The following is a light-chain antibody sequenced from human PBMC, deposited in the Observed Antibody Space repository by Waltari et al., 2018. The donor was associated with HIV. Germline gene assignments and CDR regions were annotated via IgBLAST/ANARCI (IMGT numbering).Light chain of an antibody. V-gene: IGLV1-40*01. CDR3: QSYDSSLTGSV. CDR1: SPNIGAGYD. J-gene: IGLJ2*01. CDR2: GNT. Sequence: QSVLTQPPSVSGAPGPRVTISCTGSSPNIGAGYDVHWYQQLPGTAPKLLIYGNTKRPSGVPDRFSGSKSGTSPSLAITGLQAEEEADYYCQSYDSSLTGSVFGGGTKLTVL.